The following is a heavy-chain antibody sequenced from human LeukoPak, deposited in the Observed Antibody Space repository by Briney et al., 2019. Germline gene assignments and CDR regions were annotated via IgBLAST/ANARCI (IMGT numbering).Heavy chain of an antibody. CDR2: IYHSRST. J-gene: IGHJ5*02. Sequence: SETLSLTCTVSGYSISSGYYWGWIRQAPGKGLEWIGSIYHSRSTYYNPTLKSRVTISVHTSKNQFSLKLSSVTAADSAVYYCARPAADNWFDPWGQGTLVTVSS. CDR1: GYSISSGYY. CDR3: ARPAADNWFDP. D-gene: IGHD6-13*01. V-gene: IGHV4-38-2*02.